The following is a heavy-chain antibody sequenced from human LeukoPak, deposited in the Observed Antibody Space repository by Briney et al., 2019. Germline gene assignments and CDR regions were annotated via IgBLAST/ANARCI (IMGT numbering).Heavy chain of an antibody. D-gene: IGHD4-17*01. V-gene: IGHV3-23*01. CDR3: ARDPYNGYYGDDYYYYMDV. CDR2: ISSTGGTT. J-gene: IGHJ6*03. CDR1: GITFSSYG. Sequence: GGSLRPSCAASGITFSSYGMSWVRQAPGKGLEWVSSISSTGGTTYYADSVKGRFTISRDNAKNSLSLQMNSLRAEDAAVYYCARDPYNGYYGDDYYYYMDVWGKGTTVTISS.